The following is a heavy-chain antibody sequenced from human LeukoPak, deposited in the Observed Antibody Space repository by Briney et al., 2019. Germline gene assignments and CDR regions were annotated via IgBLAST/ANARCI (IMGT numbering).Heavy chain of an antibody. CDR2: INPSGGST. J-gene: IGHJ4*02. CDR3: ARGAASWYLGY. CDR1: GYTFTSYY. D-gene: IGHD6-13*01. Sequence: ASVKVSCKASGYTFTSYYIHWVRQAPGQGLEWMGIINPSGGSTSYTQDFQGRVTMTRDTSTSTVYMELNSLRSEDTAVYYCARGAASWYLGYWDQGTLVTVSS. V-gene: IGHV1-46*01.